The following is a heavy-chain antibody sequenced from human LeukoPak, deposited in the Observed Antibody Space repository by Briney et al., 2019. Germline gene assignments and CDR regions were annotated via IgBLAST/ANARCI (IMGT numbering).Heavy chain of an antibody. D-gene: IGHD2-2*01. J-gene: IGHJ3*02. CDR3: ARKGLQFCSSTSCYHDAFDI. CDR1: GFTFSSYS. CDR2: ISSSSSYI. Sequence: PGGSLRLSCAASGFTFSSYSMNWVRQAPGKGLEWVSSISSSSSYIYYADSVKGRFTISRDNAKNSLYLQMNSLRSEDTAVYYCARKGLQFCSSTSCYHDAFDIWGQGTMVTVSS. V-gene: IGHV3-21*01.